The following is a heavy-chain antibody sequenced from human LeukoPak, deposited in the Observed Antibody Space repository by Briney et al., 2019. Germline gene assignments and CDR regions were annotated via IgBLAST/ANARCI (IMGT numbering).Heavy chain of an antibody. J-gene: IGHJ4*02. D-gene: IGHD3-9*01. CDR2: VSSSSAYI. V-gene: IGHV3-21*04. CDR1: GFTFINYN. CDR3: ARSPHILTGENFDY. Sequence: PGGSLRLSCAASGFTFINYNMNWVRQAPGKGLEWVSSVSSSSAYIYYADSVKGRFTISRDNAKNSLYLQMNSLRAEDTAVYYCARSPHILTGENFDYWGQGTLVTVSS.